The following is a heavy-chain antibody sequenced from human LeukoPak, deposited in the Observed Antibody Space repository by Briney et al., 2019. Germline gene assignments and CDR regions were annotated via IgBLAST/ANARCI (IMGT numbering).Heavy chain of an antibody. J-gene: IGHJ4*02. CDR1: GYTFTSYD. Sequence: ASVKVSCKASGYTFTSYDINWVRQATGQGLEWMGWMNPNSGNTGYAQKFQGRVTMTRNTSISTAYMELSSLRSEDTAVYYCARDGSIAAAGTWDYWGQGTLVTVSS. CDR2: MNPNSGNT. D-gene: IGHD6-13*01. V-gene: IGHV1-8*01. CDR3: ARDGSIAAAGTWDY.